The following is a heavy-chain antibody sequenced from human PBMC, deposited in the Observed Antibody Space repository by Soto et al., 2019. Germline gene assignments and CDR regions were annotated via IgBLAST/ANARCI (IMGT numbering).Heavy chain of an antibody. D-gene: IGHD3-16*01. CDR1: GGSISSYY. Sequence: SETLSLTCIVSGGSISSYYLIWIRQPPGKGLEWIGYIYYSGSTNYNPSLKSRVTISVDTSKNQFSLKLSSVTAADTAVYYCARRYGRAIDYWGKGTLVTVSS. CDR3: ARRYGRAIDY. V-gene: IGHV4-59*08. CDR2: IYYSGST. J-gene: IGHJ4*02.